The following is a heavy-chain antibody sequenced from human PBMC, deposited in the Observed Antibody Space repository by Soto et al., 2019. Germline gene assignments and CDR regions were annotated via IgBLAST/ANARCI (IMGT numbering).Heavy chain of an antibody. J-gene: IGHJ5*02. CDR1: GFTFSSYG. D-gene: IGHD2-2*01. CDR3: AKDNCISTSCYRLYNWFDP. Sequence: QVQLVESGGGVVQPGRSLRLSCAASGFTFSSYGMHWVRQAPGKGLEWVAGISYGGSNKYYADSVKDRFTISRDNSKNTLYLQMNNLRAEDTAVYYCAKDNCISTSCYRLYNWFDPWGQGTLVTVSS. V-gene: IGHV3-30*18. CDR2: ISYGGSNK.